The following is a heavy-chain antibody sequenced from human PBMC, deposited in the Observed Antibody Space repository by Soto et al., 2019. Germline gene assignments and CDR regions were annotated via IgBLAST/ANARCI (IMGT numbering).Heavy chain of an antibody. CDR1: GGSISPYH. CDR3: ARDVGTVTTNSDY. D-gene: IGHD4-17*01. CDR2: IYYSGST. J-gene: IGHJ4*02. V-gene: IGHV4-59*01. Sequence: PSETQSLTFTASGGSISPYHWSWIRQPPGKGLEWIGYIYYSGSTNYNPSLKSRVTISVDTSKNQFSLKLSSVTAADTAVYYCARDVGTVTTNSDYWGQGTLVTVSS.